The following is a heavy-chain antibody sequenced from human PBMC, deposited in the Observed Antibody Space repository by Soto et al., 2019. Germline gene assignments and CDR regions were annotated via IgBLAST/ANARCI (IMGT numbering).Heavy chain of an antibody. CDR2: IWPGDSET. V-gene: IGHV5-51*01. CDR3: AIGGDWYFFDM. J-gene: IGHJ3*02. Sequence: GEALKLSCQDSGYSFTDYCIGWVRQMPGKGLEWMGSIWPGDSETRYSPSFQGQVTISADKSSCAAYLQWSSLKASDTAMYYCAIGGDWYFFDMWAQGTMVTVSS. CDR1: GYSFTDYC. D-gene: IGHD2-21*02.